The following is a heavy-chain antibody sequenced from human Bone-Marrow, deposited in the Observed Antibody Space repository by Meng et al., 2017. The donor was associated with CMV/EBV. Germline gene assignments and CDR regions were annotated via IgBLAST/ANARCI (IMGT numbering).Heavy chain of an antibody. J-gene: IGHJ3*01. CDR1: GYSFTNYW. Sequence: GASLNSSCKGSGYSFTNYWIGWVRQMPGKGLEWMGIIYPGDSDTRYSPSFQGQVTISADKSTSTAHLQRGSLKASDTAMYYCARRGSGGTFDVWGQGTMVTVSS. V-gene: IGHV5-51*01. D-gene: IGHD6-25*01. CDR2: IYPGDSDT. CDR3: ARRGSGGTFDV.